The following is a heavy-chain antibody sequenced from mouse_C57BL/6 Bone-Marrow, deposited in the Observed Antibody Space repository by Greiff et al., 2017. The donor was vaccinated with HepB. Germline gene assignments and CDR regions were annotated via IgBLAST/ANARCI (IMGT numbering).Heavy chain of an antibody. CDR3: TTGSTVVARGYAMDY. CDR1: GFNIKDDY. Sequence: EVQLQQSGAELVRPGASVKLSCTASGFNIKDDYMHWVKQRPEQGLEWIGWIDPENGDTEYASKFQGKATITADTSSNTAYLQLSSLTSEDTAVYYCTTGSTVVARGYAMDYWGQGTSVTVSS. V-gene: IGHV14-4*01. D-gene: IGHD1-1*01. J-gene: IGHJ4*01. CDR2: IDPENGDT.